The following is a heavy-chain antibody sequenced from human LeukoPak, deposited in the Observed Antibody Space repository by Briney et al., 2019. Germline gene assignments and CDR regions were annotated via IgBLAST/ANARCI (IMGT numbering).Heavy chain of an antibody. V-gene: IGHV4-4*02. CDR3: ARDVGTALVTGDY. CDR2: IYHSGSA. J-gene: IGHJ4*02. CDR1: GGSISSNNW. D-gene: IGHD5-18*01. Sequence: SETLSLTCGVSGGSISSNNWWSWVRQPPGQGLEWIGEIYHSGSANYNSSLKSRVTISVDKSKNQLSLKLISVTAADTAVYYCARDVGTALVTGDYWGQGTLVTVSS.